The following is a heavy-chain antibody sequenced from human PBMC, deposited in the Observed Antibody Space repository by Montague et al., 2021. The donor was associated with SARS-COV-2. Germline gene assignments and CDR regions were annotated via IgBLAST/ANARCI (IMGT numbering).Heavy chain of an antibody. Sequence: SETLSLTCAGSGRCINGLYGSGIVRPPGKVLDGFGYGHDRGRSNSNPSLKTRVAISVDTSRNQFSLRLRSVTAADTAVYFCASHMPNSNYGPWEYWGQGTLVIVSS. CDR1: GRCINGLY. CDR3: ASHMPNSNYGPWEY. CDR2: GHDRGRS. J-gene: IGHJ4*02. V-gene: IGHV4-59*08. D-gene: IGHD4-11*01.